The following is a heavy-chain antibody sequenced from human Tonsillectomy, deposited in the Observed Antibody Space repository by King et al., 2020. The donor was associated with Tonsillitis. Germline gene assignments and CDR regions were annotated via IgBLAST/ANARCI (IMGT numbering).Heavy chain of an antibody. CDR3: ARDENYDFWSGYSY. J-gene: IGHJ4*02. CDR2: ISSSSSTI. V-gene: IGHV3-48*01. D-gene: IGHD3-3*01. Sequence: VQLVESGGGLVQPGGSLRLSCAASGFTFSSYSMNWVRQAPGKGLEGVSYISSSSSTIYYADSVKGRFTISRDNAKNSLYLQMNSLRAEDTAVYYCARDENYDFWSGYSYWGQGTLVTVSS. CDR1: GFTFSSYS.